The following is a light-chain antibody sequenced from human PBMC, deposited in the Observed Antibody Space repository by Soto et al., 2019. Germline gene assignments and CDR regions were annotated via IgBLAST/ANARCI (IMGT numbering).Light chain of an antibody. J-gene: IGKJ1*01. CDR3: QQYNSYRA. CDR1: QSIDSW. Sequence: DIQMTQSPSTLSASVGDRVTITCRASQSIDSWLAWHQQKPGKAPKLLISKASSLESGVPSRFSGSGSGTEFTLTISSVQPDEFGTYYCQQYNSYRAFGQGTKVEI. V-gene: IGKV1-5*03. CDR2: KAS.